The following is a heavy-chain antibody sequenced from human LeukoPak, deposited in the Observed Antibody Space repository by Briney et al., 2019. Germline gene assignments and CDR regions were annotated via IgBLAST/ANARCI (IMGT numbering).Heavy chain of an antibody. CDR1: GFTFRSYG. J-gene: IGHJ4*02. Sequence: GGSLRLSCAASGFTFRSYGMSWVRQAPGKGLQGVAAITGSGDNAYFADPVRGRFTISRDNSNNMLYLQMNSLRAEDTAVYFCAKCGFIHGPAAFYFFDYWGQGALVPVSA. D-gene: IGHD1-26*01. CDR3: AKCGFIHGPAAFYFFDY. CDR2: ITGSGDNA. V-gene: IGHV3-23*01.